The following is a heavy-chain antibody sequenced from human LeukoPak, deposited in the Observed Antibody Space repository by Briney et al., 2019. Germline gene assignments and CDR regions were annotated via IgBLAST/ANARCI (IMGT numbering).Heavy chain of an antibody. J-gene: IGHJ4*02. CDR1: GFTFSDYY. V-gene: IGHV3-11*01. CDR3: ATNPAPGYSSGWYKNFDY. D-gene: IGHD6-19*01. CDR2: ISSSGSTI. Sequence: GGSLRLSCAVSGFTFSDYYMSWIRQAPGKGLEWVSYISSSGSTIYYADSVKGRFTISRDNAKNSLYLQMNSLRAGDTAVYYCATNPAPGYSSGWYKNFDYWGQGTRVTVSS.